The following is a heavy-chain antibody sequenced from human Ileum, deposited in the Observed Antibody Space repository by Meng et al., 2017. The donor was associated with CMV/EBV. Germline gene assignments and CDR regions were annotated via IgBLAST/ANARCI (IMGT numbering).Heavy chain of an antibody. V-gene: IGHV3-21*01. CDR2: ISSSSYI. D-gene: IGHD4-11*01. CDR1: GFTFSSYS. Sequence: GGSLRLSCAASGFTFSSYSMNWVRQAPGKGLEWVSSISSSSYIYYADSVKGRFTISRDNAKNSLYLQMNSLRAEDTAVYYCATPGPGENYRGPYYYYYGMDVWGQGTTVTVSS. CDR3: ATPGPGENYRGPYYYYYGMDV. J-gene: IGHJ6*02.